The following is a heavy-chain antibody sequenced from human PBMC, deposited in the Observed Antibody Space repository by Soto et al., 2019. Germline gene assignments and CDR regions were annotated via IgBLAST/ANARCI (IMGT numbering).Heavy chain of an antibody. D-gene: IGHD7-27*01. V-gene: IGHV3-23*01. CDR1: GFTFSSYA. CDR3: AKDGATSWGSHPKDFDY. Sequence: EVQLLESGGGLVQPGGSLRLSCAASGFTFSSYAMSWVRQAPGKGLEWVSAISGSGGSTYYADSVKGRFTISRDNSKNTLYLQMNSLRAEDTGVYYCAKDGATSWGSHPKDFDYWGQGTLVTVSS. CDR2: ISGSGGST. J-gene: IGHJ4*02.